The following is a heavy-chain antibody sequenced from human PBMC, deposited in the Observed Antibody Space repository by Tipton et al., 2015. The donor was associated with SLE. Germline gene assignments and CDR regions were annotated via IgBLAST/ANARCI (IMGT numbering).Heavy chain of an antibody. Sequence: TLSLTCAVSGYSISSGYYWGWIRQPPGKGLEWIGSIYHSGSTYYNPSLKSRVTISVDTSKNQFSLKLSSVTAADTAVYYCARWTTVVTPGAFDIWGQGTMVTVSS. CDR1: GYSISSGYY. D-gene: IGHD4-23*01. CDR2: IYHSGST. V-gene: IGHV4-38-2*01. CDR3: ARWTTVVTPGAFDI. J-gene: IGHJ3*02.